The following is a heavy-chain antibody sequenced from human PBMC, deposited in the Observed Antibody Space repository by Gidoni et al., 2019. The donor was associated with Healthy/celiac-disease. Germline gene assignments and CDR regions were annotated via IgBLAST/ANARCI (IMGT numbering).Heavy chain of an antibody. CDR2: ISGSGGST. V-gene: IGHV3-23*01. CDR1: GFTCSSYA. J-gene: IGHJ4*02. CDR3: AKGATTVVTPDY. Sequence: EGQLWEDGGGVGQPWGALRRSGAAPGFTCSSYAMSWVGQAPGQGLEWVFGISGSGGSTYSADSVTGRFTISSDNSKHPLYLQMNRLRAEDTAVYYCAKGATTVVTPDYWGQGTLVTVSS. D-gene: IGHD4-17*01.